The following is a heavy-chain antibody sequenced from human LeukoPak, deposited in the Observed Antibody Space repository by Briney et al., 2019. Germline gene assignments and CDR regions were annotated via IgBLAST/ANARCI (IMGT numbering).Heavy chain of an antibody. CDR2: INPNSGDT. CDR1: GYTFTGYY. CDR3: ARDKNPTVFDY. J-gene: IGHJ4*02. V-gene: IGHV1-2*02. Sequence: ASVKVSCKASGYTFTGYYQHWGRQAPGQGLEWMGCINPNSGDTNYAQKFQGRVTMTRDTSLSTAYMELSSLRSDDTAVYYCARDKNPTVFDYWGQGSLVTVSS.